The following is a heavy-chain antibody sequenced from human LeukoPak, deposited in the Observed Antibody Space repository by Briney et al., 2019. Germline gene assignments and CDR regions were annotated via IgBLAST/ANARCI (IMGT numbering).Heavy chain of an antibody. CDR3: AGIAARGTYYYYYMDV. J-gene: IGHJ6*03. D-gene: IGHD6-6*01. CDR1: GFTVSTNY. V-gene: IGHV3-66*01. Sequence: PGGSLRLSCATSGFTVSTNYMSWVRQAPGKGLEWVSVIYSGGSTYYPDSVKGRFTISRDNSKNTLYLQMNSLRAEDTAVYYCAGIAARGTYYYYYMDVWGKGTTVTVSS. CDR2: IYSGGST.